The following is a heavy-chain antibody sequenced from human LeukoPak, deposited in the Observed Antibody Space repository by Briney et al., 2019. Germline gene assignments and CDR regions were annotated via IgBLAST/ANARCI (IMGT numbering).Heavy chain of an antibody. Sequence: PSGTLSLTCTVSGGSISSYYWSWIRQPPGKGLEWIGYIYYSGSTNYNPSLKSRVTISVDTSKNQFSLKLSSVTAADTAVYYCARRTWGAFDIWGQGTMVTVSS. CDR3: ARRTWGAFDI. CDR1: GGSISSYY. J-gene: IGHJ3*02. CDR2: IYYSGST. D-gene: IGHD7-27*01. V-gene: IGHV4-59*01.